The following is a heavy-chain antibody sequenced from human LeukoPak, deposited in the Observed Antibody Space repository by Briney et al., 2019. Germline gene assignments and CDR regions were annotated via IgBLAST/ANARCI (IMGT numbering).Heavy chain of an antibody. CDR2: MNTDGSTI. CDR3: ATAGKYRFDN. J-gene: IGHJ5*02. CDR1: GFMFSNYW. D-gene: IGHD6-19*01. V-gene: IGHV3-74*01. Sequence: GGSLRLSCAASGFMFSNYWMHWVRQAPGEELVWVSRMNTDGSTINYADYVKGRFTISRDNAKNTLYLQMNSLTTEDTAVYYCATAGKYRFDNWGQGILVTVSS.